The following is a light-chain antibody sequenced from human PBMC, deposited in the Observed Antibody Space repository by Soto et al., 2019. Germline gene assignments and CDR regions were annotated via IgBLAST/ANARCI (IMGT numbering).Light chain of an antibody. CDR3: QQYGSSPRT. CDR2: AAS. Sequence: EIVLTQSPDTLSLSLGESATLSCRASQSVISSYLAWYQQTPGQTPRLLIYAASSRATGIPDRFSGSGSGTDFSLTISRLEAEDFAVYYCQQYGSSPRTFGQGTKVDIK. V-gene: IGKV3-20*01. CDR1: QSVISSY. J-gene: IGKJ1*01.